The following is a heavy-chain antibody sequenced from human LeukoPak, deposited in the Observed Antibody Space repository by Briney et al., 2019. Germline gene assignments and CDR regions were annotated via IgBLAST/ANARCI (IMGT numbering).Heavy chain of an antibody. CDR2: ISSSGSTI. CDR1: GFTFSDYY. D-gene: IGHD3-3*01. J-gene: IGHJ4*02. V-gene: IGHV3-11*04. Sequence: PGGSLRLSCAASGFTFSDYYMSWIRQAPGKGLEWVSYISSSGSTIYYADSVKGRFTISRDNAKNSLYLQMNSLRAEDTAVYYCARGRGRITIFGVVIIPPHFDYWGQGTLVTVSS. CDR3: ARGRGRITIFGVVIIPPHFDY.